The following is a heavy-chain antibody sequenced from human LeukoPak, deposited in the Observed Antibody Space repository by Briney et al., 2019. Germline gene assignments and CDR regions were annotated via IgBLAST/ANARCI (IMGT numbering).Heavy chain of an antibody. CDR2: IYTSGST. CDR3: ARRRSDAYNFEY. CDR1: GGSISSYY. Sequence: SETLSLTCTVSGGSISSYYWSWIRQPAGKGLQWIGRIYTSGSTNYNPSLKSRVTISVDTSKNQFSLKLSSVTAADTAVYFCARRRSDAYNFEYWGQGALITVSS. V-gene: IGHV4-4*07. D-gene: IGHD5-24*01. J-gene: IGHJ4*02.